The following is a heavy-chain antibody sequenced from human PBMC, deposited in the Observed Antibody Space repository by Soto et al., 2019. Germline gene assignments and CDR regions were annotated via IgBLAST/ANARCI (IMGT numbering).Heavy chain of an antibody. CDR2: ISYDGSNK. Sequence: QVQLVESGGCVVQPGRSLRLSCAASGFTFSSYGMHWVRQAPGKGLEWVAVISYDGSNKYYADSVKGRFTISRDNSKNTLYLQMNSLRAEDTAVYYCAKGPYIAAAGTVDYWGQGTLVTVSS. V-gene: IGHV3-30*18. CDR1: GFTFSSYG. D-gene: IGHD6-13*01. CDR3: AKGPYIAAAGTVDY. J-gene: IGHJ4*02.